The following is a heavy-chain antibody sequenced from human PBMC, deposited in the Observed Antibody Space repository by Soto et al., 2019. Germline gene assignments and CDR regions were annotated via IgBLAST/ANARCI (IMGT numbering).Heavy chain of an antibody. CDR1: GFTFSSYA. CDR3: AKDSGSGYYNYYYYGLDV. V-gene: IGHV3-23*01. D-gene: IGHD3-22*01. Sequence: GGSLRLSCAASGFTFSSYAMSWVRQAPGKGLEWVSAIGGGGGSTYYEDSVKGRFTISRDNSKNTLYLQMNSLRAEDTAVYYCAKDSGSGYYNYYYYGLDVWGQGTTVTVSS. CDR2: IGGGGGST. J-gene: IGHJ6*02.